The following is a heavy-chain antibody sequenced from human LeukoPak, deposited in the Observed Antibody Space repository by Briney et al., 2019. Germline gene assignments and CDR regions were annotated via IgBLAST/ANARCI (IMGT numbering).Heavy chain of an antibody. V-gene: IGHV3-53*01. CDR1: GFTVSSNY. J-gene: IGHJ4*02. D-gene: IGHD3-10*01. CDR3: ARSTLWFGVDY. CDR2: IYSGGST. Sequence: HPGGSLRLSCAASGFTVSSNYMSWVRQAPGKGLEWVSVIYSGGSTYYADSVKGRFTISRDNSKNTLYLQMNSLRAEDTAVYYCARSTLWFGVDYWGQGTLVTVSS.